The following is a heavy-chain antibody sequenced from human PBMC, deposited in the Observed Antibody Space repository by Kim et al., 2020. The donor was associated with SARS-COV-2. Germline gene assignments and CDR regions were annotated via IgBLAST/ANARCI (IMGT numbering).Heavy chain of an antibody. CDR3: ARGATMVQGVILYYYYGMDV. J-gene: IGHJ6*02. D-gene: IGHD3-10*01. CDR1: GYTFTSYA. CDR2: INTNTGNP. V-gene: IGHV7-4-1*02. Sequence: ASVKVSCKASGYTFTSYAMNWVRQAPGQGLEWMGWINTNTGNPTYAQGFTGWFVFSLDTSVSTAYLQISSLKAEDTAVYYCARGATMVQGVILYYYYGMDVWGQGTTVTVSS.